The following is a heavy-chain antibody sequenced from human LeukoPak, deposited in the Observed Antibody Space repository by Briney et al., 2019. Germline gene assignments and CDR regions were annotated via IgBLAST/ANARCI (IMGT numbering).Heavy chain of an antibody. D-gene: IGHD6-19*01. J-gene: IGHJ4*02. CDR2: IIPIFGTA. CDR1: GGTFSSYA. Sequence: SVKVSCKASGGTFSSYAISWVRQAPGQGLEWMGGIIPIFGTANYAQKFQGRVTITADESTSTAYMELSSLRSEDTAVYYCARDAEGAVAGDYWGQGTLVTVSS. CDR3: ARDAEGAVAGDY. V-gene: IGHV1-69*13.